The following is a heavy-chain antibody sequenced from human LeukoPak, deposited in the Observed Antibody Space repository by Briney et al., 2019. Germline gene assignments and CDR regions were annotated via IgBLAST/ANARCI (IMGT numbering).Heavy chain of an antibody. CDR2: IIPIFGTA. V-gene: IGHV1-69*01. Sequence: SVKVSCEASGGTFSSYAISWVRQAPGQGLEWMGGIIPIFGTANYAQKFQGRVTITADESTSTAYMELSSLRSEDTAVYYCARTLSGSYRTFDYWGQGTLVTVSS. D-gene: IGHD1-26*01. CDR1: GGTFSSYA. CDR3: ARTLSGSYRTFDY. J-gene: IGHJ4*02.